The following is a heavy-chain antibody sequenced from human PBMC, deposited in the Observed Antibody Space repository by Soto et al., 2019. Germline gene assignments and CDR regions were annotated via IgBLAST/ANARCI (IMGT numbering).Heavy chain of an antibody. CDR2: ISAYNGNT. D-gene: IGHD3-16*02. CDR3: ASGWDYVWGSYRYGPVLDY. V-gene: IGHV1-18*01. J-gene: IGHJ4*02. Sequence: ASVKVSCKASGYTFTSYGISWVRQAPGQGLEWMGWISAYNGNTNYAQKLQGRVTMTTDTSTSTAYMELRSLRSDDTAVYYCASGWDYVWGSYRYGPVLDYWGQGTLVTVSS. CDR1: GYTFTSYG.